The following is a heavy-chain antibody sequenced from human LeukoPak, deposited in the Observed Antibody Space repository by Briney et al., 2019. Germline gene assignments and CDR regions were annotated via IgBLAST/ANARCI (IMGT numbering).Heavy chain of an antibody. V-gene: IGHV4-59*12. CDR3: ARGFYDYVWGSYRYTHFDY. CDR2: IYNSGST. Sequence: PSETLSLTCTVSGGSISNNDWSWIRQPPGKGLEWIGYIYNSGSTNYNPSLKSRVTISVDTSKNQFSLKLSSVTAADTAVYYYARGFYDYVWGSYRYTHFDYWGQGTLVTVSS. J-gene: IGHJ4*02. D-gene: IGHD3-16*02. CDR1: GGSISNND.